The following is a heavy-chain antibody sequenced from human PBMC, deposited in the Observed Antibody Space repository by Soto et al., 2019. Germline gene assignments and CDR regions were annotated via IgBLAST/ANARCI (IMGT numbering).Heavy chain of an antibody. Sequence: SVKVSCKASGFIFTSSAVQWVRQARGQRLEWIGWIVVGSGNTNYAQKFQEGVTITRDMSTSTAYMELSSLRSEDTAVYYCAADGGSSSSWDYYYGLDVWGQGTTVTVSS. J-gene: IGHJ6*02. CDR1: GFIFTSSA. CDR3: AADGGSSSSWDYYYGLDV. V-gene: IGHV1-58*01. CDR2: IVVGSGNT. D-gene: IGHD2-2*01.